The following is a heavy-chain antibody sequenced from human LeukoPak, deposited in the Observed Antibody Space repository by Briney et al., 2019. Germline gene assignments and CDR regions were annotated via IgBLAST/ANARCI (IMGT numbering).Heavy chain of an antibody. D-gene: IGHD2-2*01. CDR2: IYSSGAT. Sequence: KSSETLSLTCIVSGASVSGVNWSWIRQSPGKGLEWIGYIYSSGATLYSPSLKSRVTMSVDTSENQFSLKLNSVTAADTAVYYCARHDAVPVIRRLSDCWGQGTLVSVSS. CDR3: ARHDAVPVIRRLSDC. J-gene: IGHJ4*02. V-gene: IGHV4-59*08. CDR1: GASVSGVN.